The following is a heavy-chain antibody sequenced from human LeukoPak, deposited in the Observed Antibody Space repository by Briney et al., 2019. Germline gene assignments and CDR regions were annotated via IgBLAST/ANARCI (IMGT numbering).Heavy chain of an antibody. CDR1: GGSIYSYY. J-gene: IGHJ4*02. V-gene: IGHV4-59*01. Sequence: PSETLSLTCTVSGGSIYSYYWSWIRQPPGKGLEGIGYIYNSGSTNYNPSLKSRVTILVDTSKNQVSLRLSSVTAADTAVYYCARDSARGNYFDYWGQGTLVTVSS. D-gene: IGHD6-6*01. CDR3: ARDSARGNYFDY. CDR2: IYNSGST.